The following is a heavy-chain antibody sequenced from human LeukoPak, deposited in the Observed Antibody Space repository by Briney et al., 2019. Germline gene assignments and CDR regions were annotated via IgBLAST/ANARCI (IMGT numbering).Heavy chain of an antibody. CDR1: GFTFSSYS. V-gene: IGHV3-21*01. Sequence: GGSLRLSCAASGFTFSSYSMNWVRQAPGKGLEWVSSISSSSSYIYYADSVKGRFTISRDNAKNSLYLQMNGLRAEDTAVYYCARDSSSWTYYYYGMDVWGQGTTVTVSS. CDR3: ARDSSSWTYYYYGMDV. J-gene: IGHJ6*02. CDR2: ISSSSSYI. D-gene: IGHD6-13*01.